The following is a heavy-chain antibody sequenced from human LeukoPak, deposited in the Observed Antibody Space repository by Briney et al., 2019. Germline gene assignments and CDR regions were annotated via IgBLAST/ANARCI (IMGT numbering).Heavy chain of an antibody. D-gene: IGHD1-26*01. J-gene: IGHJ4*02. Sequence: GASVKVSCKASGYTFTSYDINWVRQATGQGLEWMGWMNPNSGNTGYAQKFQGRVTMTRNTSISTAYMELSSLRSEDTAVYYCARAGSVGATTDLDYWGQGTLVTVSS. CDR3: ARAGSVGATTDLDY. CDR1: GYTFTSYD. V-gene: IGHV1-8*01. CDR2: MNPNSGNT.